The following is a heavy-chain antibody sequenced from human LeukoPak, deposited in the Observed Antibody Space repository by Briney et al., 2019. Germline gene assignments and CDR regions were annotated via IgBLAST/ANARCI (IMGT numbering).Heavy chain of an antibody. CDR2: FSYTGST. J-gene: IGHJ5*02. Sequence: MPSETLSLTCTVSGDSISSYYWNWIRQPPGKGLEWIGYFSYTGSTNYNPSLKSRVTISVDTSKNQFSLRLTSVTAADTAVYYCARLLTGWFDPWGQGTLVTVSS. CDR1: GDSISSYY. V-gene: IGHV4-59*12. CDR3: ARLLTGWFDP. D-gene: IGHD7-27*01.